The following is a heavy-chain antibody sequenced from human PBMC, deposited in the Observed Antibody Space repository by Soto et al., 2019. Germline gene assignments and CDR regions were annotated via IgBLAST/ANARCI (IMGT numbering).Heavy chain of an antibody. V-gene: IGHV3-23*01. Sequence: GGSLRLSCAASGFTFSSYAMGWARQAPGKGLEWVSSIGVSSDAYYADSVKGRFTISRDNSRNTLYLQMNSLRAEDTALYYCAKNYFFDSRGQGTLVTVSS. CDR1: GFTFSSYA. J-gene: IGHJ4*02. CDR2: IGVSSDA. CDR3: AKNYFFDS.